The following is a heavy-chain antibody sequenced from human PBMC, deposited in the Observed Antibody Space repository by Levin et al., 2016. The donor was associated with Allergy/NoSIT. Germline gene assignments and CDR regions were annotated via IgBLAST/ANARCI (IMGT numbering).Heavy chain of an antibody. Sequence: VRQMPGKGLEWMGRIDPSDSYTNYSPSFQGHVTISADKSISTAYLQWSSLKASDTAMYYCATTVTGLGPIYSSSWYGFFDYWGQGTLVTVSS. V-gene: IGHV5-10-1*01. D-gene: IGHD6-13*01. J-gene: IGHJ4*02. CDR2: IDPSDSYT. CDR3: ATTVTGLGPIYSSSWYGFFDY.